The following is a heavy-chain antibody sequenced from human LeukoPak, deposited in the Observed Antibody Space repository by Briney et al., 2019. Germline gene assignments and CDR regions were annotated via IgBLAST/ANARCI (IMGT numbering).Heavy chain of an antibody. J-gene: IGHJ3*02. CDR2: ISSSGSYT. D-gene: IGHD3-22*01. V-gene: IGHV3-48*03. CDR1: GFTFSSYE. Sequence: SGGSLRISCAASGFTFSSYEMNWVRQAPGKGLEWISYISSSGSYTRYADSVKGRFTISRDNARNSLYLQMNSLRAEDTAVYYCARAHYDGINDAFDIWGQGTMVTVSS. CDR3: ARAHYDGINDAFDI.